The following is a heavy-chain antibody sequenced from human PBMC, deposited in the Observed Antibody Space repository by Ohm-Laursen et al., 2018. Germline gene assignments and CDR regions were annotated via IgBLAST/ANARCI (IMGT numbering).Heavy chain of an antibody. Sequence: SETLSLTWAVYGGSFSGYYWSWIRQPPGKGLEWIGEINHSGSTNYNPSLKSRVTISLDTSKNQFSLKLTSVTAADTAVYYCARGPETSYNWFDPWGQGTLVTVSS. D-gene: IGHD2-2*01. CDR1: GGSFSGYY. CDR2: INHSGST. J-gene: IGHJ5*02. V-gene: IGHV4-34*01. CDR3: ARGPETSYNWFDP.